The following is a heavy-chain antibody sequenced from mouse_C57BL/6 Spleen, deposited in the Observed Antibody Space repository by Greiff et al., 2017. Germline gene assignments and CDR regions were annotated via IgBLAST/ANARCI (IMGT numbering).Heavy chain of an antibody. Sequence: QVQLQQPGTELVKPGASVKLSCKASGYTFTSYWMHWVKQRPGQGLEWIGNINPSNGGTNYNEKFKSKATLTVDKSSSTAYMQLSSLTSEDSAVYYCARGGHYYGSSSPYAMDYWGQGTSVTVSS. CDR2: INPSNGGT. J-gene: IGHJ4*01. D-gene: IGHD1-1*01. CDR1: GYTFTSYW. V-gene: IGHV1-53*01. CDR3: ARGGHYYGSSSPYAMDY.